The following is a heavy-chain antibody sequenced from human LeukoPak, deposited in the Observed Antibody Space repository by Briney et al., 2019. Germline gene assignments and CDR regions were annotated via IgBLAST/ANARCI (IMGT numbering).Heavy chain of an antibody. D-gene: IGHD6-19*01. CDR1: GGSISSGSYY. CDR2: IYTSGST. CDR3: ARAVAGTANYFDY. V-gene: IGHV4-61*02. Sequence: SETLSPTCTVPGGSISSGSYYWSWIRQPAGKGLEWIGRIYTSGSTNYNPSLKSRVTISVDTSKNQFSLKLSSVTAADTAVYYCARAVAGTANYFDYWGQGTLVTVSS. J-gene: IGHJ4*02.